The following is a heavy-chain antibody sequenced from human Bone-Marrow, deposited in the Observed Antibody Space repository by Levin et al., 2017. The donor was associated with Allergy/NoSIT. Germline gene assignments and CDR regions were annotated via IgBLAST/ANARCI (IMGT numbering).Heavy chain of an antibody. D-gene: IGHD2-21*01. CDR1: GGSISSYY. J-gene: IGHJ5*02. CDR2: IYYSGST. Sequence: NAGGSLRLSCTVSGGSISSYYWSWIRQPPGKGLEWIGYIYYSGSTNYNPSLKSRVTISVDTSKNQFSLKLSSVTAADTAVYYCARDDCGFDPWGQGTLVTVSS. V-gene: IGHV4-59*01. CDR3: ARDDCGFDP.